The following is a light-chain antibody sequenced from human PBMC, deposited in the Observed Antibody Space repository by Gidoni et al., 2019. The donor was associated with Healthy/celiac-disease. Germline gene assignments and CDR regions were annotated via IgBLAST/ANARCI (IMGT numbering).Light chain of an antibody. Sequence: EIVLTQSPGTLSLSPGQSATLSCRASRSISSSQLAWYQQKPGQAPRPLMYGASSRATGIPDRFSGSGSVTDFTLTISRLEPEDFALYYCQHFGNFGGGTKVE. CDR2: GAS. CDR3: QHFGN. J-gene: IGKJ4*01. V-gene: IGKV3-20*01. CDR1: RSISSSQ.